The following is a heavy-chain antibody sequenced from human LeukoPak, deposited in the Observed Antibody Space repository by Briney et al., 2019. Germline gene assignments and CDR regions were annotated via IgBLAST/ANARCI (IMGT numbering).Heavy chain of an antibody. J-gene: IGHJ5*02. V-gene: IGHV3-23*01. Sequence: PSETLSLTCTVSGGSISSYYWSWIRQPPGKGLEWVSAISGSGGSTYYADSVKGRFTISRDNSKNTLYLQMNSLRAEDAAVYYCAKDGFYDFWSGPDNWFDPWGQGTLVTVSS. CDR3: AKDGFYDFWSGPDNWFDP. CDR2: ISGSGGST. D-gene: IGHD3-3*01. CDR1: GGSISSYY.